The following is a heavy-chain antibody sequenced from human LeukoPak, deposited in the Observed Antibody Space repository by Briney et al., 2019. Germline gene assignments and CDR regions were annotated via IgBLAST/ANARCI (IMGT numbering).Heavy chain of an antibody. CDR1: GFTFSDYY. D-gene: IGHD4-17*01. J-gene: IGHJ4*02. CDR3: AKGRTVTTEKPPDY. Sequence: GGSLRLSCAASGFTFSDYYMSWIRQAPGKGLEWVSYISSSGSTIYYADSVKGRFTISRDNAKNSLYLQMNSLRAEDTAVYYCAKGRTVTTEKPPDYWGQGTLVTVSS. CDR2: ISSSGSTI. V-gene: IGHV3-11*01.